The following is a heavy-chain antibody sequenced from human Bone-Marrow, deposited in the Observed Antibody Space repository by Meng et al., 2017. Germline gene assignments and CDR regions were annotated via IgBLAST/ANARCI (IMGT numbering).Heavy chain of an antibody. Sequence: GGSLRLSCAASGFTFSSYEMNWVRQAPGKGLEWVSAISGSGGSTYYADSVKGRFTISRDNSKNTLYLQMNSLRAEDTAVYYCAKPIITMVRGVIGAFDIWGQGTMVTVSS. V-gene: IGHV3-23*01. J-gene: IGHJ3*02. CDR3: AKPIITMVRGVIGAFDI. CDR2: ISGSGGST. CDR1: GFTFSSYE. D-gene: IGHD3-10*01.